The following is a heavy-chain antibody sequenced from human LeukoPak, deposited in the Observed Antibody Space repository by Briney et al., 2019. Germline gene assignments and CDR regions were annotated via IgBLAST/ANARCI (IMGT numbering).Heavy chain of an antibody. Sequence: ASVKVSCKASGYTFTSYGISWVRQAPGQGLEWMGWTSAYNGNTNYAQKLQGRVTMTTDTSTSTAYMELRSLRSDDTAIYYCARDSTPDYYDSSAYFDYWGQGTLVTVSS. CDR3: ARDSTPDYYDSSAYFDY. CDR1: GYTFTSYG. J-gene: IGHJ4*02. CDR2: TSAYNGNT. V-gene: IGHV1-18*01. D-gene: IGHD3-22*01.